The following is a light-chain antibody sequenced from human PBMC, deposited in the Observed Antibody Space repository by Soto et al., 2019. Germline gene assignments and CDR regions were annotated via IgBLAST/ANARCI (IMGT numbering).Light chain of an antibody. CDR1: QSVSSTF. Sequence: EIVLTQSPGTLSLSAGERATLSCRASQSVSSTFLAWYQQKPGQAPRLLIYGVSKRATGIPDRFSGSGSGTDFTLTISRLEPEDFAVYFCGQFVSAPPRTFGQGTRWIS. CDR2: GVS. V-gene: IGKV3-20*01. J-gene: IGKJ1*01. CDR3: GQFVSAPPRT.